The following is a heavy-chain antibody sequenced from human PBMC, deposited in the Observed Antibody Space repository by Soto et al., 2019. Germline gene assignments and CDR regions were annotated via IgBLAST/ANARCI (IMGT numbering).Heavy chain of an antibody. J-gene: IGHJ4*01. CDR1: GFTFSDFG. CDR2: ISYDGSKK. V-gene: IGHV3-30*18. CDR3: AKTATYVDDYNNNGYSGEDY. Sequence: GGSLRRSCEVSGFTFSDFGLDGVRQAPGKGLEWVAIISYDGSKKYYADSVKGRFTISRDNSKNTLFLQMNSLRAEDTAVYYCAKTATYVDDYNNNGYSGEDYWGPGALVTVSS. D-gene: IGHD3-22*01.